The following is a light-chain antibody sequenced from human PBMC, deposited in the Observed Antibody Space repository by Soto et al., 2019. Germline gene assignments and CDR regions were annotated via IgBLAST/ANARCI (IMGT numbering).Light chain of an antibody. CDR2: WAS. CDR1: QSVFYSSNNKNF. Sequence: DIVMTQSPDSLAVSLGERATINCKSSQSVFYSSNNKNFLAWYQQKPGQPPKLLIYWASTRESGVPDRFIGSGYGPDFTLTISSLQAEDVAVYYCQQYYTTPGTFGQGTKVEIK. V-gene: IGKV4-1*01. J-gene: IGKJ1*01. CDR3: QQYYTTPGT.